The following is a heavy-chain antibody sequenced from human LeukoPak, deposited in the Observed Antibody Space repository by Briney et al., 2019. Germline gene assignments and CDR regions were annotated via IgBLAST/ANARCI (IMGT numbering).Heavy chain of an antibody. CDR1: GFTFSSYG. CDR3: ARQGIAARGPLDY. D-gene: IGHD6-13*01. V-gene: IGHV3-33*01. CDR2: IWYDGSNQ. Sequence: GGSLRLSCAASGFTFSSYGIHWVRQAPGKGLGWVAVIWYDGSNQYYADSVKGRFTISRDNSKNTLYLQMNSLRAEDTAVYYCARQGIAARGPLDYWGQGTLDTVSS. J-gene: IGHJ4*02.